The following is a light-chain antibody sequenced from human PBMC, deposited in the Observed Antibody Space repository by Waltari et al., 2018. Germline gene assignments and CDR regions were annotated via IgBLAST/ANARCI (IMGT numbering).Light chain of an antibody. CDR2: LGS. Sequence: DIVMTQSPLSLPVTPGEPASIPCRSSQSLLHSNGYNYLDWYLQKPGQSPQLLIYLGSNRASGVPDRFSGSGSGTDFTLKISRVEAEDVGVYYCMQALQPLFTFGPGTKVDIK. CDR3: MQALQPLFT. V-gene: IGKV2-28*01. CDR1: QSLLHSNGYNY. J-gene: IGKJ3*01.